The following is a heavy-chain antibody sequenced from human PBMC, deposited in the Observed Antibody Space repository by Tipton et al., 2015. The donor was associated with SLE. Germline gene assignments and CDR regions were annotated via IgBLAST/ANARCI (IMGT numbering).Heavy chain of an antibody. CDR3: ARHYPSGDFWDYYGLDV. J-gene: IGHJ6*02. D-gene: IGHD3-3*01. Sequence: SLRLSCAASGFTFTSYTLSWVRQAPGKGLEWVSSISSSSTYIYSPDSLKGRFTISRDNAKNSLYLQIDSLRAEDTALYYCARHYPSGDFWDYYGLDVLGHGTTVTVSS. CDR2: ISSSSTYI. CDR1: GFTFTSYT. V-gene: IGHV3-21*03.